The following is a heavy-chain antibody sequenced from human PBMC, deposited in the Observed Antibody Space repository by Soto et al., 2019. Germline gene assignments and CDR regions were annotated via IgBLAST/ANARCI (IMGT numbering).Heavy chain of an antibody. CDR2: IYYSGST. CDR1: GGSVSSGSYY. V-gene: IGHV4-61*01. CDR3: AREARSQGWFDT. J-gene: IGHJ5*02. Sequence: QVQLQESGPGLVKPSETLSLTCTVSGGSVSSGSYYWSWIRHPPGKGLEWIGYIYYSGSTNYNPSRKSRVTISVDTSKNQFSLKLSSVTAADTAVYYCAREARSQGWFDTWGQGTLVTVSS. D-gene: IGHD4-17*01.